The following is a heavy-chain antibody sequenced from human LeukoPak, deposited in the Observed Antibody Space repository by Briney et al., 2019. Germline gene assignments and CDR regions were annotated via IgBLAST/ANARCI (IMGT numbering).Heavy chain of an antibody. Sequence: SETLSLTCAVSGGSISSGGYSWSWIRQTPGKGLEWIAYIHDSGSTYYNPSLKSRVSISIDTSKNQFSLKLNSVTAADTAVYYCARVVAAAGNNWFDPWGQGTLVTVSS. J-gene: IGHJ5*02. CDR1: GGSISSGGYS. CDR2: IHDSGST. V-gene: IGHV4-30-4*07. D-gene: IGHD6-13*01. CDR3: ARVVAAAGNNWFDP.